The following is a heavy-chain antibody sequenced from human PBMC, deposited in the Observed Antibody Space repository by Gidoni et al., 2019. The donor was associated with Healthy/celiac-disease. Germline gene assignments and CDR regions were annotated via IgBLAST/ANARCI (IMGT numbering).Heavy chain of an antibody. CDR3: AREPRGYFLDY. D-gene: IGHD3-22*01. CDR2: INHSGST. J-gene: IGHJ4*02. V-gene: IGHV4-34*01. CDR1: GGSFSGYY. Sequence: QVQLQQWGAGLLKPSETLSLTCAVYGGSFSGYYWSWIRQPPGKGLEWIGEINHSGSTNYNPSLKSRVTISVDTSKNQFSLKLSSVTAADTAVYYCAREPRGYFLDYWGQGTLVTVSS.